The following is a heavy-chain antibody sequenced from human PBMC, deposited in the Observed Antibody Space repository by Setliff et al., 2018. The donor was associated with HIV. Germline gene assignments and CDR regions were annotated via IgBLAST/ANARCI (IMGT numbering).Heavy chain of an antibody. J-gene: IGHJ4*02. CDR2: ISPYNGYT. D-gene: IGHD3-16*01. Sequence: ASVKVSCKASGYTFNTYGISWVRQAPGQGLEWMGWISPYNGYTNYVQKLQGRVTMTTDTSTSIAYMELRSLKSDDTAVYYCAREITNYFDYWGQGTQVTVSS. V-gene: IGHV1-18*01. CDR1: GYTFNTYG. CDR3: AREITNYFDY.